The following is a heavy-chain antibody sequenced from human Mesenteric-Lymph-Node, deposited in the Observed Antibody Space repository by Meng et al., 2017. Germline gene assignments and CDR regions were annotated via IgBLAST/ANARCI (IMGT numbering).Heavy chain of an antibody. CDR3: SRQTASWAHFDY. D-gene: IGHD2-21*02. V-gene: IGHV6-1*01. CDR1: ADLVSSNSPT. CDR2: TYYRSKWYN. J-gene: IGHJ4*02. Sequence: QMPGTGLWKPSKTPLPPCARAADLVSSNSPTWNWIRQSPSRGLEWLGRTYYRSKWYNDYAVSVKSRISINPDTSKKQFSLQLNSVTPEDTAVYYCSRQTASWAHFDYWGQGALVTVSS.